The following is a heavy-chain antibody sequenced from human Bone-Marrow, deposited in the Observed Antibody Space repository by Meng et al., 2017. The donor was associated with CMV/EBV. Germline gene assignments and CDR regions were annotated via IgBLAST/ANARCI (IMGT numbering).Heavy chain of an antibody. CDR1: GYNFNMYW. J-gene: IGHJ4*02. D-gene: IGHD3-3*01. V-gene: IGHV5-51*01. CDR2: IYPSNSET. CDR3: GREGDTSGYNIDY. Sequence: CKGSGYNFNMYWIAWVRQMPGKGLEWMGIIYPSNSETKYSPYFQGQVTISVDKSISTAYLQWISLKASDTAIYYCGREGDTSGYNIDYWGQGTLVTVSS.